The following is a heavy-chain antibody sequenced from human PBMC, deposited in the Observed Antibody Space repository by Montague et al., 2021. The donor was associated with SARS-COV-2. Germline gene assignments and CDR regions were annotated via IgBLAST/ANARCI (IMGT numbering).Heavy chain of an antibody. D-gene: IGHD3-10*01. CDR3: ATGTRMYGMDF. Sequence: TLSLTCVVSGGSVNGGDYSWSWIRQSPGKGLEGIGYIYQSGSANYXXYHKSRVTIAIDTTNNQFSLNQRSVTAADTGLYYCATGTRMYGMDFWGQGTTVTVSS. CDR1: GGSVNGGDYS. CDR2: IYQSGSA. V-gene: IGHV4-30-2*06. J-gene: IGHJ6*02.